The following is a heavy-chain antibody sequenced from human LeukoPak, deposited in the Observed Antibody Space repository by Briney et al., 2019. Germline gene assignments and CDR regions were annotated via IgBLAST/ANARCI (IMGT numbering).Heavy chain of an antibody. CDR3: AREYCGSDCHRSEFDY. V-gene: IGHV3-7*03. D-gene: IGHD2-21*02. CDR2: IKKDGGEK. J-gene: IGHJ4*02. Sequence: GGSLRLSCAASGFTFNGYWMSWVRQAPGKGLEWVANIKKDGGEKYYVDSVEGRFTISRGNAKNSLYLQMNNLRAEDTAVYYCAREYCGSDCHRSEFDYWGQGTLVTVSS. CDR1: GFTFNGYW.